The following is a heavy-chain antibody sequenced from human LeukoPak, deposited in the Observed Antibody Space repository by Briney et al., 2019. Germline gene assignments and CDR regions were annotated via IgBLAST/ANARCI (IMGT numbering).Heavy chain of an antibody. J-gene: IGHJ4*02. CDR1: GFTFSSYA. D-gene: IGHD5-24*01. CDR3: AKVPEGGGYNYIFDY. Sequence: GGSLRLSCAASGFTFSSYAMSWVRQAPGKGLEWVSAISGSGGSTYYADSVKGRFTISRDNSKNTLYLQMNSLRAEDTAVYYCAKVPEGGGYNYIFDYWGQGTLVTVSS. CDR2: ISGSGGST. V-gene: IGHV3-23*01.